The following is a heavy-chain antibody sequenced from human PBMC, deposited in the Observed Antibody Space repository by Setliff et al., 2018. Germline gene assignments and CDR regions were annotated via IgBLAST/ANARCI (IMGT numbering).Heavy chain of an antibody. CDR1: GGTFSNYG. Sequence: AASVKVSCKASGGTFSNYGISWVRQAPGQGLEWMGGTIPIFGTTDYAQKFQGRVTIITDDSTSTAFMQLSSLTPEDTAVYYCVREGVDTRSSTDYRYYMDVWGKGTTVTVS. CDR2: TIPIFGTT. CDR3: VREGVDTRSSTDYRYYMDV. D-gene: IGHD5-18*01. J-gene: IGHJ6*03. V-gene: IGHV1-69*05.